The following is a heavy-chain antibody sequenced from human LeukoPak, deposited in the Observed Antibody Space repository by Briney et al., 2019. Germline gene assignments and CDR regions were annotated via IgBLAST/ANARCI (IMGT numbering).Heavy chain of an antibody. CDR2: ISPNSGDT. Sequence: ASLKVSCKASGYTFIVYNIHWVRQAPGQGLEWMAWISPNSGDTNTAQKFQGRVTMTRDRSIDTAYLELSSLTSDDTAVYYCARGVGSSWFDPWGQGTLVTASS. V-gene: IGHV1-2*02. CDR1: GYTFIVYN. J-gene: IGHJ5*02. CDR3: ARGVGSSWFDP. D-gene: IGHD2-2*01.